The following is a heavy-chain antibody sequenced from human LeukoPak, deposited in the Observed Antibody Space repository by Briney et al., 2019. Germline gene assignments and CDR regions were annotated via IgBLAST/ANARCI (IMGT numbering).Heavy chain of an antibody. V-gene: IGHV3-74*01. CDR3: AKDRGVTTGYWYFDL. D-gene: IGHD4-17*01. J-gene: IGHJ2*01. Sequence: GGSLRLSCAASGFTYDDYTMHWVRQAPGKGLVWVSRINSDGSSTSYADSVKGRFTISRDNSKNTLYLQMNSLRAEDTAVYYCAKDRGVTTGYWYFDLWGRGTLVTVSS. CDR2: INSDGSST. CDR1: GFTYDDYT.